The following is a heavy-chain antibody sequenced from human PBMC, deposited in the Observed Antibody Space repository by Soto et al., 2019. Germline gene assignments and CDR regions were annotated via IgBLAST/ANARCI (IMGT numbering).Heavy chain of an antibody. V-gene: IGHV1-69*01. J-gene: IGHJ4*02. CDR1: GGAFNNYG. Sequence: QVELVQSGAEVKKPGSSVRVSCKASGGAFNNYGFTWVRQASGQGLEWMGQIIPLFSTTHYAQKFQGRVPITADGSTSTVHMELSSLTSEDTAVYYCARDGNLSSSYGDFDYWGQGTVVIVSS. CDR3: ARDGNLSSSYGDFDY. CDR2: IIPLFSTT. D-gene: IGHD6-6*01.